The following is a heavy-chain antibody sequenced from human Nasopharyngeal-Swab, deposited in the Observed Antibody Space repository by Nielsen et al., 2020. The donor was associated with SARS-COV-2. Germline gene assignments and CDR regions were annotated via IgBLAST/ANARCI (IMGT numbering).Heavy chain of an antibody. CDR2: ISYDGSNK. J-gene: IGHJ4*02. D-gene: IGHD5-18*01. Sequence: GGSLRLSCAASGFIFSSYAMHWVRQAPGRGLEWVAVISYDGSNKYYADSVKGRFTISRDNSKNTLYLQMNSLRAEDTAVYYCARAGGGYSYADYWGQGTLVTVSS. CDR3: ARAGGGYSYADY. CDR1: GFIFSSYA. V-gene: IGHV3-30-3*01.